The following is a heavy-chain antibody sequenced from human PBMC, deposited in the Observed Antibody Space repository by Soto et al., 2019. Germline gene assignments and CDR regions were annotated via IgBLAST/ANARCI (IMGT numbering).Heavy chain of an antibody. CDR3: ARGSWFGELSHYYYYGMDV. V-gene: IGHV4-4*02. CDR1: GGSISSSNW. Sequence: SETLSLTCAVSGGSISSSNWGSWVRQPPGKGLEWIGEIYHSGSTNYNPSLKSRVTISVDKSKNQFSLKLSSVTAADTAVYYCARGSWFGELSHYYYYGMDVWGQGTTVTVSS. CDR2: IYHSGST. J-gene: IGHJ6*02. D-gene: IGHD3-10*01.